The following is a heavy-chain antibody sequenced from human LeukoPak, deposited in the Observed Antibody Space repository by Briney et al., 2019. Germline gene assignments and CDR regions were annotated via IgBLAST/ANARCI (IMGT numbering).Heavy chain of an antibody. J-gene: IGHJ4*02. Sequence: SETLSLTCTVSGGSISSGGYYWSWIRQHPGKGLEWIGYIYYSGSTNYNPSLKSRVTISVDTSKNQFSLKLSSVTAADTAVYYCTRGTAGWELLQGYYFDYWGQGTLVTVSS. CDR2: IYYSGST. V-gene: IGHV4-61*08. CDR3: TRGTAGWELLQGYYFDY. D-gene: IGHD1-26*01. CDR1: GGSISSGGYY.